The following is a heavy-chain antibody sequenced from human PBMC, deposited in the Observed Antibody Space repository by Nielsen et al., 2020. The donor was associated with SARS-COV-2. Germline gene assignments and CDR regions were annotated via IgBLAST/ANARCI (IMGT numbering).Heavy chain of an antibody. Sequence: SVKVSCKASGFTFTSSAVQWVRQARGQRLEWIGWIVVGSGNTNYAQKFQERVTISRDMSTSTAYMELSSLRSEDTAVYYCARGAVRGSYYYYYGMDVWGQGTTVTVSS. J-gene: IGHJ6*02. CDR1: GFTFTSSA. CDR2: IVVGSGNT. V-gene: IGHV1-58*01. CDR3: ARGAVRGSYYYYYGMDV. D-gene: IGHD3-10*01.